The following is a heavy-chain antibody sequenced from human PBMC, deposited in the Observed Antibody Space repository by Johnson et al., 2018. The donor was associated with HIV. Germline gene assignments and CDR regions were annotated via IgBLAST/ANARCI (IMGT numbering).Heavy chain of an antibody. CDR2: IKQDGSEK. V-gene: IGHV3-7*03. D-gene: IGHD2-21*01. J-gene: IGHJ3*02. CDR3: ARTARRYCVDAFDI. Sequence: VQLVESGGGVVQPGRSLRLSCAASGFTFSSYAMHWVRQAPGKGLEWVGNIKQDGSEKYYVDSVKGRFTISRDNAKNSQYLQMNSLRAEDTAVYYCARTARRYCVDAFDIWGQGTMVNVSS. CDR1: GFTFSSYA.